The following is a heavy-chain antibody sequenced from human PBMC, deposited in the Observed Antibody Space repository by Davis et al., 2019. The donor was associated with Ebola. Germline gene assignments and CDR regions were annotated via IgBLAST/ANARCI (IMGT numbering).Heavy chain of an antibody. V-gene: IGHV4-59*01. Sequence: GSLRLSCAASGFTLSNAWMSWIRQPPGKGLEWIGYIYYSGSTNYNPSLKSRVTISVDTSKNQFSLKLSSVTAADTAVYYCARVPSLEYYFDYWGQGTLVTVSS. CDR3: ARVPSLEYYFDY. J-gene: IGHJ4*02. CDR2: IYYSGST. CDR1: GFTLSNAW.